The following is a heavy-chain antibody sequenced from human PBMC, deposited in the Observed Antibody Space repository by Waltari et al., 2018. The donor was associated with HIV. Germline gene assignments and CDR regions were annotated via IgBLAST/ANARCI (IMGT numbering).Heavy chain of an antibody. V-gene: IGHV3-21*01. J-gene: IGHJ2*01. CDR2: ISTNSTYK. D-gene: IGHD3-10*01. Sequence: EMQLVESGGGLVKPGGSLRLSCPASGFTFSLYSMHWVRQAPGKGLEWISSISTNSTYKSSSDSVKGRFTISRDNATNSLFLQMNSLRAEDTAVYYCARASPEKLLFDLWGRGTLVTVSS. CDR3: ARASPEKLLFDL. CDR1: GFTFSLYS.